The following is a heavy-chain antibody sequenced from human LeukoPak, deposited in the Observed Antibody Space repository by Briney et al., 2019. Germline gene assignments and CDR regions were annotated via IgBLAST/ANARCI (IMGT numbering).Heavy chain of an antibody. CDR2: IYTSGST. CDR3: ARSLGSGWYFDY. D-gene: IGHD6-19*01. CDR1: GGSVSSYY. J-gene: IGHJ4*02. Sequence: SETLSLTCTVSGGSVSSYYWSWIRQPAGKGLEWIGRIYTSGSTNCNPSLKSRVTMSVDTSKNQFSLKLSSVTAADTAVYYCARSLGSGWYFDYWGQGTLVTVSS. V-gene: IGHV4-4*07.